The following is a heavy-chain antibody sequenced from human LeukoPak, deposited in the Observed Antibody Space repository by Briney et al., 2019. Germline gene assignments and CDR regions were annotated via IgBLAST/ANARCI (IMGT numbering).Heavy chain of an antibody. Sequence: SGGSLRLSCAASEFTFSSYAMSWVRQAPGKGLEWVSAISGSGGSTYYADSVKGRFTISRDNSKNTLYLQMNSLKIEDTAVYYCTTEKEYCSGGNCYFLAFDFWGQGTMVTVSS. CDR1: EFTFSSYA. J-gene: IGHJ3*01. CDR2: ISGSGGST. V-gene: IGHV3-23*01. CDR3: TTEKEYCSGGNCYFLAFDF. D-gene: IGHD2-15*01.